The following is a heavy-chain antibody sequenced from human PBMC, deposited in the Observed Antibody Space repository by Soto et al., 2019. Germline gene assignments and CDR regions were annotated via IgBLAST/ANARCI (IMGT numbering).Heavy chain of an antibody. Sequence: PGGSLRLSCAASGFTFSDYYMSWIRQAPGKGLERVSYISSSDSIYYADSVKGRFTISRDNAKNSVYLQMNSLRAEDTAVYYCARDLGYYDSSGYFDYWGQGTLVTVSS. CDR2: ISSSDSI. CDR1: GFTFSDYY. CDR3: ARDLGYYDSSGYFDY. D-gene: IGHD3-22*01. V-gene: IGHV3-11*01. J-gene: IGHJ4*02.